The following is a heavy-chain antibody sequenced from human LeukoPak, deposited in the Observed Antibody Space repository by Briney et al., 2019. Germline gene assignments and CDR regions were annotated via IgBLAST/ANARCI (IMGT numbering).Heavy chain of an antibody. CDR3: VREITMAVVVD. J-gene: IGHJ4*02. CDR1: GGSISGYH. D-gene: IGHD3-22*01. Sequence: SETLSLTCNVSGGSISGYHWSWIRQPPGKGLEWIGSIYYTGTTYYSPSLTSRLTMSVETSKNQFSLKLSSVTAADTAVYYCVREITMAVVVDRGQGTLVTVSS. CDR2: IYYTGTT. V-gene: IGHV4-39*07.